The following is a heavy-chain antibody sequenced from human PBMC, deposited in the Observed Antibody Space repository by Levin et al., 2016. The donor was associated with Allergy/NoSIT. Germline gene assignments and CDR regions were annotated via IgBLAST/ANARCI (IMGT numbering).Heavy chain of an antibody. CDR2: IYWDDDK. V-gene: IGHV2-5*02. D-gene: IGHD5-18*01. Sequence: SGPTLVKPTQTLTLTCTFSGFSLSTSGVGVGWIRQPPGKALEWLALIYWDDDKRYSPSLKSRLTITKDTSKNQVVLTMTNVDPVDTATYYCAHRLGLWFETPFDYWGQGTLVTVSS. CDR1: GFSLSTSGVG. J-gene: IGHJ4*02. CDR3: AHRLGLWFETPFDY.